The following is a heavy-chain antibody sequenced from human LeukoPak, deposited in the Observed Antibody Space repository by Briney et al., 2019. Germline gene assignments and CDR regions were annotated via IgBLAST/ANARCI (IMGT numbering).Heavy chain of an antibody. D-gene: IGHD2-2*01. J-gene: IGHJ4*02. CDR3: ARGRYSSRSGGYYFDI. CDR1: GFTLSSDW. CDR2: IKKDGIEK. Sequence: GGSLRFSCVVSGFTLSSDWMSWVRQAPGKGLEWVANIKKDGIEKYYVESVGGRFTISRDNAKNSLYLQMNSLRAEDTAVYYCARGRYSSRSGGYYFDIWGQGTLVTVSS. V-gene: IGHV3-7*02.